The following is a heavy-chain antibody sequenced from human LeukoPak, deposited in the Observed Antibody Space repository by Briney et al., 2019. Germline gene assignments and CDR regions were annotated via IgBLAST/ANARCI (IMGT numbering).Heavy chain of an antibody. V-gene: IGHV3-7*01. J-gene: IGHJ6*03. D-gene: IGHD3-10*01. Sequence: GGSLRLSCAASGFTFSSYWMSWVRQAPGKGLEWVANIKQDGGEIYYVDSVKGRFTISRDNAKNSLSLQMNSLRAEDTAVYYCARSELGYNYYYMDVWGKGTTVTISS. CDR3: ARSELGYNYYYMDV. CDR1: GFTFSSYW. CDR2: IKQDGGEI.